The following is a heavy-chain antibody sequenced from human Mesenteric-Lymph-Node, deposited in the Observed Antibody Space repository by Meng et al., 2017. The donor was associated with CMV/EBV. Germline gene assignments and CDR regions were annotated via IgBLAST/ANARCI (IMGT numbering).Heavy chain of an antibody. Sequence: SAKVSCKASGGTFSSYAISWVRQAPGQGLEWMGGIIPILGIANYAQKFQGRVTITADKSTSTAYMELSSLRSEDTAVYYCTRDQQDNWNDWTFDYWGQGTLVTVSS. CDR3: TRDQQDNWNDWTFDY. J-gene: IGHJ4*02. CDR1: GGTFSSYA. V-gene: IGHV1-69*10. CDR2: IIPILGIA. D-gene: IGHD1-1*01.